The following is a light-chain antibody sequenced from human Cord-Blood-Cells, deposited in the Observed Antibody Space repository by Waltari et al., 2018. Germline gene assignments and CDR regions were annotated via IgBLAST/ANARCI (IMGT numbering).Light chain of an antibody. Sequence: QSALTQPASVSGSPGQSITISCTGTSSDVGSYNLVSWYQQHPGKAPKLMIYAGSKXXXXXXXXXXXXXXXXXXXXXISGLQAEDXADYYCCSYAGSSTFVFGGGTKLTVL. V-gene: IGLV2-23*03. CDR3: CSYAGSSTFV. CDR1: SSDVGSYNL. J-gene: IGLJ2*01. CDR2: AGS.